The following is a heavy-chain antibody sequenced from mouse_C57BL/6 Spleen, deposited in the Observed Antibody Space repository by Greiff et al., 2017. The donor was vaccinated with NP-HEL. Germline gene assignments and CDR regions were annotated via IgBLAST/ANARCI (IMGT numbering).Heavy chain of an antibody. CDR1: GFNIKDYY. CDR3: TTYYGSSYDWFAY. D-gene: IGHD1-1*01. Sequence: EVQLQESGAELVRPGASVKLSCTASGFNIKDYYMHWVKQRPEQGLEWIGRIDPEDGDTEYAPKFQGKATMTADTSSNTAYLQLSSLTSEDTAVYYCTTYYGSSYDWFAYWGQGTLVTVSA. V-gene: IGHV14-1*01. CDR2: IDPEDGDT. J-gene: IGHJ3*01.